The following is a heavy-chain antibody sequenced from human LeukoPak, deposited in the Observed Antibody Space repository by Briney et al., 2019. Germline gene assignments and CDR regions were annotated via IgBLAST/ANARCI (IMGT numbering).Heavy chain of an antibody. CDR2: IKPDGSEK. CDR1: GFTFSNYW. V-gene: IGHV3-7*01. CDR3: ASGYSSSWATFDY. Sequence: GGSLRLSCATSGFTFSNYWMTWVCQAPGKGLEWVANIKPDGSEKYYVDSVKGRFTISRDNAKNSLYLQMNSLRADDTAVYYCASGYSSSWATFDYWGQGTLVTVSS. D-gene: IGHD6-13*01. J-gene: IGHJ4*02.